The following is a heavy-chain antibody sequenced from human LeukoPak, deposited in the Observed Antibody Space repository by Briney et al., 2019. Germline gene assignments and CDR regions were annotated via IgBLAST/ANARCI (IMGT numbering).Heavy chain of an antibody. CDR3: ARDTKESGPLNWNTDAFDI. V-gene: IGHV4-4*03. CDR2: IYHSGST. CDR1: GGSISSSNW. J-gene: IGHJ3*02. Sequence: PPETLSLTCAVSGGSISSSNWWSWVRQPPGKGLEWIGEIYHSGSTNYNPSLKSRVTISVDKSKNQFSLKLSSVTAADTAVYYCARDTKESGPLNWNTDAFDIWGQGTMVTVSS. D-gene: IGHD1/OR15-1a*01.